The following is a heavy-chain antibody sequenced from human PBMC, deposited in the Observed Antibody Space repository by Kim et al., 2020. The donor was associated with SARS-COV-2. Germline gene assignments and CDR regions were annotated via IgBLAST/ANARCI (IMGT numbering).Heavy chain of an antibody. Sequence: SETLSLTCAVSGGSISSSNWWSWVRQPPGKGLEWIGEIYHSGSTNYNPSLKSRVTISVDKSKNQFSLKLSSVTAADTAVYYCARDLWQGSYYGSGSSPNYYYYYGMDVWGQGTTVTVSS. CDR1: GGSISSSNW. V-gene: IGHV4-4*02. CDR2: IYHSGST. J-gene: IGHJ6*02. D-gene: IGHD3-10*01. CDR3: ARDLWQGSYYGSGSSPNYYYYYGMDV.